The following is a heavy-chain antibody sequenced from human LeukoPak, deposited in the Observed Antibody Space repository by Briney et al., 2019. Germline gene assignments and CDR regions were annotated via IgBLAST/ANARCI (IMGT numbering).Heavy chain of an antibody. J-gene: IGHJ6*02. CDR3: AKDLVVPAAMYKTYYYYYGMDV. Sequence: GGSLRLSCAASGFTFSSYGMHWVRQAPGKGLEWVAFIRYDGSNKYYADSVKGRFTISRDNSKNTLYLQMNSLRAEDTAVYYCAKDLVVPAAMYKTYYYYYGMDVWGQETTVTVSS. V-gene: IGHV3-30*02. CDR2: IRYDGSNK. D-gene: IGHD2-2*01. CDR1: GFTFSSYG.